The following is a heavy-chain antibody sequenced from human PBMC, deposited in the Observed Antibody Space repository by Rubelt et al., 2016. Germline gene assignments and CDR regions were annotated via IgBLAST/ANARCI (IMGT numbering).Heavy chain of an antibody. Sequence: KASGGTFSSYAISWVRQAPGQGLEWMGGIIPILGIANYAQKFQGRVTITADKSTSTAYMELSSLRSEDTAVYYCARNYGSGSYYNGGYYGMNVWGQGTTVTVYS. CDR3: ARNYGSGSYYNGGYYGMNV. CDR2: IIPILGIA. D-gene: IGHD3-10*01. J-gene: IGHJ6*02. V-gene: IGHV1-69*10. CDR1: GGTFSSYA.